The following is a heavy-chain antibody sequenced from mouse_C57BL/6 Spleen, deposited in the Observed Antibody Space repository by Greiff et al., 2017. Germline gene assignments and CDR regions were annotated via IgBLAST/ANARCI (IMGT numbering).Heavy chain of an antibody. V-gene: IGHV1-66*01. J-gene: IGHJ4*01. CDR3: ARKTTVVAYYYAMDY. CDR1: GYSFTSYY. Sequence: VQLQQSGPELVKPGASVKISCKASGYSFTSYYIHWVKQRPGQGLEWIGWIYPGSGNTKYNEKFKGKATLTADTSSSTAYMQLSSLTSEDSAVYYCARKTTVVAYYYAMDYWGQGTSVTVSS. CDR2: IYPGSGNT. D-gene: IGHD1-1*01.